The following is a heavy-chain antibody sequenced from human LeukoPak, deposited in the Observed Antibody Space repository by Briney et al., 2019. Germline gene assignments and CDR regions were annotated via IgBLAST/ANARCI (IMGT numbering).Heavy chain of an antibody. CDR2: IWYDGSNK. CDR3: ARAQYYYDSSGYYYDYYYYGMDV. J-gene: IGHJ6*02. Sequence: PGRSLRLSCAASGFTFSSYGMHWVRQAPGKGLEWVAVIWYDGSNKYYADSVKGRFTISRDNSKNTLYLQMNNLRAEDTAVYYCARAQYYYDSSGYYYDYYYYGMDVWGQGTTVTVSS. V-gene: IGHV3-33*01. CDR1: GFTFSSYG. D-gene: IGHD3-22*01.